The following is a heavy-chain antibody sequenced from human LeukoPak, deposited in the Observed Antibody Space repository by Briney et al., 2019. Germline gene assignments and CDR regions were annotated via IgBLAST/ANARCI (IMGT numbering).Heavy chain of an antibody. D-gene: IGHD3-3*01. J-gene: IGHJ4*02. CDR1: GFTFSSYD. CDR3: ARGGRDFWSGYYGLYYFDY. CDR2: ICTAGDT. Sequence: GGSLTLSCAASGFTFSSYDMHWVRQAAGKGLEWVSAICTAGDTYYPGSVKGRFTISRENAKNSLYLQMNSLRAGDTAVYYCARGGRDFWSGYYGLYYFDYWGQGTLVTVFS. V-gene: IGHV3-13*01.